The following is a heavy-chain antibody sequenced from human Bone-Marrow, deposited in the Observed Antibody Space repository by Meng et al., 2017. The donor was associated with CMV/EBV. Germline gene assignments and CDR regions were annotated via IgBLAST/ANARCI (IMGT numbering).Heavy chain of an antibody. D-gene: IGHD1-7*01. CDR1: GGSFSGYY. J-gene: IGHJ6*02. CDR2: INHSGST. V-gene: IGHV4-34*01. CDR3: ARGGSRRHLYNWNYGGGGPGMDV. Sequence: GSLRLSCAAYGGSFSGYYWSWIRQPPGKGLEWIGEINHSGSTNYNPSLKSRVTISVDTSKNQFSLKLSSVTAADTAVYYCARGGSRRHLYNWNYGGGGPGMDVWGQGTTVTVSS.